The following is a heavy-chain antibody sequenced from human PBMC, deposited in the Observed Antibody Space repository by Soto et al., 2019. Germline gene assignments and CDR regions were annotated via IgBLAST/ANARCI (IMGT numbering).Heavy chain of an antibody. CDR2: ISTYNGNT. Sequence: QVQLVQSGAEVKKPGTSVKVSCKASGYTFTSNGISWVRQAPGQGLEWMGWISTYNGNTNYAQKLQGRVTMTRDTSASPADMELRHLRSYDTAVYYCARDGYGDYGYWGQGSLVPVSS. D-gene: IGHD4-17*01. CDR3: ARDGYGDYGY. CDR1: GYTFTSNG. V-gene: IGHV1-18*01. J-gene: IGHJ4*02.